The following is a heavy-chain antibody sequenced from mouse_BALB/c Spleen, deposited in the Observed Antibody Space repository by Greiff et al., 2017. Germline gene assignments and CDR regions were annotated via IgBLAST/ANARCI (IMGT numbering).Heavy chain of an antibody. V-gene: IGHV2-9*02. D-gene: IGHD2-3*01. CDR3: ARYDTGDAMDY. Sequence: VKLMESGPGLVAPSQSLSITCTVSGFSLTSYGVHWVRQPPGKGLEWLGVIWAGGSTNYNSALMSRLSISKDNSKSKVFLKMNSLQTDDTAMYYCARYDTGDAMDYWGQGTSVTVSS. J-gene: IGHJ4*01. CDR1: GFSLTSYG. CDR2: IWAGGST.